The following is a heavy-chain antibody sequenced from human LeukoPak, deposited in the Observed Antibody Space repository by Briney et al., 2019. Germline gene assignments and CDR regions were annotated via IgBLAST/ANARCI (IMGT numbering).Heavy chain of an antibody. CDR1: GGSISSGGYY. J-gene: IGHJ6*02. CDR3: AREALSPGGLYYYYGMDV. CDR2: IYYSGST. D-gene: IGHD3-16*02. Sequence: SETLSLTCTVSGGSISSGGYYWSWIRQHPGKGLEWIGYIYYSGSTYYNPSLKGRVTISVDTSKNQFSLKLSSVTAADTAVYYCAREALSPGGLYYYYGMDVWGQGTTVTVSS. V-gene: IGHV4-31*03.